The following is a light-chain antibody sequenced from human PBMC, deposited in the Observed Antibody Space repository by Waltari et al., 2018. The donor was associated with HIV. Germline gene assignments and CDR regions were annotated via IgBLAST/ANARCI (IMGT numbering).Light chain of an antibody. CDR3: CSYTTSDTWV. V-gene: IGLV2-14*01. CDR2: EFT. CDR1: SSDVGHYNL. J-gene: IGLJ3*02. Sequence: QSALTQPASVSGSPGQSITISCAGTSSDVGHYNLVSWYQQHPAKAPKPIVFEFTNRPSGLSSRFSGSKSDNTASLTISGLQAEDEADYYCCSYTTSDTWVFGGGTKLTVL.